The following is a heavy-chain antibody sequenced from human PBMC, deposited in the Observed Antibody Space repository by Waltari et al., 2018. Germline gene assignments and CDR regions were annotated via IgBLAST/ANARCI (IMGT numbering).Heavy chain of an antibody. CDR1: GGSISSYY. Sequence: QVQLQESGPGLVKPSETLSLTCTVSGGSISSYYWSWIRQPPGKGLDWIGYIYYSGSTNYNPSLKSRVTISVDTSKNQFSLKLSSVTAADTAVYYCARASSSWDYYYYYGMDVWGQGTTVTVSS. V-gene: IGHV4-59*01. CDR3: ARASSSWDYYYYYGMDV. J-gene: IGHJ6*02. D-gene: IGHD6-13*01. CDR2: IYYSGST.